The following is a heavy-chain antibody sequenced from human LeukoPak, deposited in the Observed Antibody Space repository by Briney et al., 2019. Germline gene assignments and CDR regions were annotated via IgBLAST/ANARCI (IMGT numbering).Heavy chain of an antibody. CDR3: ARFYYDSRGYWYYFDY. V-gene: IGHV3-53*01. Sequence: GGSLRLSCAASGFTVSSNYMSWVRQAPGKGLEWVSVIYSGGGTFYADSVKGRFSISRDNSKNTLYLQMNSLRAEDTAVYYCARFYYDSRGYWYYFDYWGQGTLVTVSS. D-gene: IGHD3-22*01. CDR1: GFTVSSNY. CDR2: IYSGGGT. J-gene: IGHJ4*02.